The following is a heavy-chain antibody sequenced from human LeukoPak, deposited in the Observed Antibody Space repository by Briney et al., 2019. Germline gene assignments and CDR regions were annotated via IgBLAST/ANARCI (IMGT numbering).Heavy chain of an antibody. Sequence: SETLSLTCTVSGGSISSYYWSWIRQPAGKGLERIGRIYTSGSTNYNPSLKSRVTMSVDTSKNQFSLKLSSVTAADTAVYYCAREPQYYYDSSGFDIWGQGTMVTVSS. CDR3: AREPQYYYDSSGFDI. V-gene: IGHV4-4*07. D-gene: IGHD3-22*01. CDR1: GGSISSYY. J-gene: IGHJ3*02. CDR2: IYTSGST.